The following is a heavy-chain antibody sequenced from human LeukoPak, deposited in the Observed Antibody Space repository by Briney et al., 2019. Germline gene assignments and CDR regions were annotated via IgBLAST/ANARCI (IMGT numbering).Heavy chain of an antibody. CDR3: ARWYSSGWAFDY. J-gene: IGHJ4*02. CDR1: GGTISSYC. D-gene: IGHD6-19*01. Sequence: SETLSLTCTVSGGTISSYCWNWIRQPPGKGLEWIGYIHSSGSTKYNPSLKSRVTISVDTSKNQFSLKLSSVTAADTAVYYCARWYSSGWAFDYWGQGTLVTVSS. CDR2: IHSSGST. V-gene: IGHV4-59*08.